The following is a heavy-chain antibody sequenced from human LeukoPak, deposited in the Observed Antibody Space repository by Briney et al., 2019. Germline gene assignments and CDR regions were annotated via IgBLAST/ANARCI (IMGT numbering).Heavy chain of an antibody. D-gene: IGHD3-22*01. Sequence: SQTLSLTCTVSGGSISSGGYYWSWIRQHPGKGLEWIGYIYYSGSTYYNSSLKSRVTISVDTSKNQFSLKLSSVTAADTAVYYCARVGPGGYYYDSSGMAPAPFDYWGQGTLVTVSS. CDR2: IYYSGST. V-gene: IGHV4-31*03. CDR3: ARVGPGGYYYDSSGMAPAPFDY. J-gene: IGHJ4*02. CDR1: GGSISSGGYY.